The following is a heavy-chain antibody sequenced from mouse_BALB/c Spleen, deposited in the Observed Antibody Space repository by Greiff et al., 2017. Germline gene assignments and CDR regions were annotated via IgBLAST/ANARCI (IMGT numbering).Heavy chain of an antibody. J-gene: IGHJ3*01. D-gene: IGHD2-4*01. CDR2: ISSGSSTI. CDR1: GFTFSSFG. V-gene: IGHV5-17*02. CDR3: ARWGDYDECAY. Sequence: EVMLVESGGGLVQPGGSRKLSCAASGFTFSSFGMHWVRQAPEKGLEWVAYISSGSSTIYYADTVKGRFTISRDNPKNTLFLQMTSLRSEDTAMYYCARWGDYDECAYWGQGTLVTVSA.